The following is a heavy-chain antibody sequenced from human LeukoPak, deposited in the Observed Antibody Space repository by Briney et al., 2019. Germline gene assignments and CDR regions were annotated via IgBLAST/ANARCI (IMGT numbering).Heavy chain of an antibody. Sequence: ASVKVSCKASGYSVSSYGISWVRQAPGQGLEWMGWISAYDGNTNYAQKLQGRVTMTTDKSTGTAYMELRSLRSDDTAVYYCARDPVHYYDTSGYWSYWGQGTLVTVSS. CDR2: ISAYDGNT. D-gene: IGHD3-22*01. CDR3: ARDPVHYYDTSGYWSY. V-gene: IGHV1-18*01. J-gene: IGHJ4*02. CDR1: GYSVSSYG.